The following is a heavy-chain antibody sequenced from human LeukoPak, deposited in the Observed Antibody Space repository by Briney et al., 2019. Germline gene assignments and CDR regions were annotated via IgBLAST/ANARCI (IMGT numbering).Heavy chain of an antibody. D-gene: IGHD3-9*01. CDR2: ISSDSNYI. J-gene: IGHJ5*02. CDR3: ARKENILTGYYDH. CDR1: GFTFSSYT. Sequence: GGSLRLSCAASGFTFSSYTMNWVREAPGKGLEWVSSISSDSNYIYYADSVKGRFTISRDNAWNSLYLQMNSLRAEDTAVYYCARKENILTGYYDHWGQGTLVTVSS. V-gene: IGHV3-21*01.